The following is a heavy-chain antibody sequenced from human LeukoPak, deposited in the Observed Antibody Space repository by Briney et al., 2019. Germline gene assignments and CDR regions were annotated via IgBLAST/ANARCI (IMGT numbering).Heavy chain of an antibody. J-gene: IGHJ6*03. CDR3: ARDSREGGAPDYDFWSGTATHITEYYYYYMDV. D-gene: IGHD3-3*01. V-gene: IGHV1-69*06. CDR1: GYTFTDYY. CDR2: IIPIFGTA. Sequence: ASVKVSCKAAGYTFTDYYMHWVRQAPGQGLEWMGGIIPIFGTANYAQKFQGRVTITADKSTSTAYMELSSLRSEDTAVYYCARDSREGGAPDYDFWSGTATHITEYYYYYMDVWGKGTTVTVSS.